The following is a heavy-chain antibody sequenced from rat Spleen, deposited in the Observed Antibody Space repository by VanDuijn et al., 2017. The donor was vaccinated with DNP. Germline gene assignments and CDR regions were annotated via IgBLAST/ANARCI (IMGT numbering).Heavy chain of an antibody. CDR3: TTRGNYGGYDY. Sequence: EVQLVESGGGLVQPGRSLKLSCTASGFIFSDSFVAWARQAPRKGLECVASLNYDGSSTYYGDSVTGRFTISRDFAKSTLYLQMDSLRSEDSATYYCTTRGNYGGYDYWGQGVMVTVSS. V-gene: IGHV5-20*01. CDR2: LNYDGSST. D-gene: IGHD1-11*01. J-gene: IGHJ2*01. CDR1: GFIFSDSF.